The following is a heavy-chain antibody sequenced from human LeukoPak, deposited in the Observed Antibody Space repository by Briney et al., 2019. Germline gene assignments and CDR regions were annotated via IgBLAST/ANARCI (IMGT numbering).Heavy chain of an antibody. CDR2: ISGSGGST. CDR1: GFTFSNYA. J-gene: IGHJ4*02. D-gene: IGHD6-19*01. Sequence: GGSLRLSCAASGFTFSNYAMSWVRQAPGKGLEWVSAISGSGGSTYYADSVKGRFTISRDNSKNTLYLQMNSLRAEDTAVYYRTSSGWYSEYYFDYWGQGTLVTVSS. CDR3: TSSGWYSEYYFDY. V-gene: IGHV3-23*01.